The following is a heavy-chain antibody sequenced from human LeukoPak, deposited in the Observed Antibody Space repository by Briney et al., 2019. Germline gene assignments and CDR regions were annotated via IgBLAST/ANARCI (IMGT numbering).Heavy chain of an antibody. CDR1: GGSFSGYY. Sequence: SETLSLTCAVYGGSFSGYYWSWIRQPPGKGLEWIGEINHSGSTNYNPSLKSRVTISVGTSKNQFSLKLSSVTAADTAVYYCARSMYYDFWSGPYRGGYFDYWGQGTLVTVSS. V-gene: IGHV4-34*01. D-gene: IGHD3-3*01. CDR3: ARSMYYDFWSGPYRGGYFDY. CDR2: INHSGST. J-gene: IGHJ4*02.